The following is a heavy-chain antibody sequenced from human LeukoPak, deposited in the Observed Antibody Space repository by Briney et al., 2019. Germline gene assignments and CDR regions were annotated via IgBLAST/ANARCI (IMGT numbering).Heavy chain of an antibody. CDR1: GGSFSGYY. Sequence: PSETLSLTCAVYGGSFSGYYWSWIRQPPGKGLEWIGEINHSGSTNYNPSLKSRVTISVDTSKNQFSLKLSSVTAADTAVYYCARFYSYDCSGYTRNYWGQGTLVTVSS. J-gene: IGHJ4*02. V-gene: IGHV4-34*01. CDR2: INHSGST. D-gene: IGHD3-22*01. CDR3: ARFYSYDCSGYTRNY.